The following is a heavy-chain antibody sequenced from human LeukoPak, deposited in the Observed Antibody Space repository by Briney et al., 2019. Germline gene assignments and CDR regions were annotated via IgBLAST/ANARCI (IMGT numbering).Heavy chain of an antibody. CDR2: IYYNGRT. CDR1: GDSIRSYY. Sequence: SETLSLTCTVSGDSIRSYYWSWIRQSPGKGLEWIAYIYYNGRTDSNPSLKSRVTISLDMSKSQLSLKLNSVTAADTAVYYCVRHDYDTSWGLDWFFDLWGRGTLVIVSS. CDR3: VRHDYDTSWGLDWFFDL. V-gene: IGHV4-59*08. J-gene: IGHJ2*01. D-gene: IGHD2-2*01.